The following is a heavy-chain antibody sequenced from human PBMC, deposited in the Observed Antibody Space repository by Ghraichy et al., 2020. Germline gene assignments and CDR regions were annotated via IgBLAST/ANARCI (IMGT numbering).Heavy chain of an antibody. CDR2: ISYDGSNK. V-gene: IGHV3-30-3*01. J-gene: IGHJ4*02. Sequence: GGSLRLSCAASGFTFSSYAMHWVRQTPGKGLEWVAVISYDGSNKYYADSVKGRFTISRDNSKNTLYLQMNSLRAEDTAVYYCARGQVTRKFDYWGQGTLVTVSS. CDR3: ARGQVTRKFDY. CDR1: GFTFSSYA. D-gene: IGHD2-21*02.